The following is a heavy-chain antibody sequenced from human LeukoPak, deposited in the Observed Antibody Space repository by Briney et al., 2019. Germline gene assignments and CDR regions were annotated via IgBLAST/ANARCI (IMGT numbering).Heavy chain of an antibody. CDR1: GFSLSSYW. CDR2: IKQDGSEK. Sequence: PGGSLRLSCAGSGFSLSSYWMTWVRQAPGKGLEWVANIKQDGSEKYYADSVKGRFTISRDNAKNSLYLQMNSLRAEDTAVYYCARETNDFWSGRRIDYWGQGTLVTVSS. CDR3: ARETNDFWSGRRIDY. J-gene: IGHJ4*02. V-gene: IGHV3-7*01. D-gene: IGHD3-3*01.